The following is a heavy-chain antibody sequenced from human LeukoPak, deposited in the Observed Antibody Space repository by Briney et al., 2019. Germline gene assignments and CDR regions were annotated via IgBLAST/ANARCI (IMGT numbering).Heavy chain of an antibody. CDR1: GGSISSSSYY. Sequence: TSETLSLTCTVSGGSISSSSYYWGWIRQPPGKGLEWIGSIYYSGSTNYNPSLKSRVTISVDTSKNQFSLKLSSVTAADTAVYYCARHRRRLVPAAMFLRAITYFDYWGQGTLVTVSS. CDR2: IYYSGST. D-gene: IGHD2-2*01. CDR3: ARHRRRLVPAAMFLRAITYFDY. V-gene: IGHV4-39*01. J-gene: IGHJ4*02.